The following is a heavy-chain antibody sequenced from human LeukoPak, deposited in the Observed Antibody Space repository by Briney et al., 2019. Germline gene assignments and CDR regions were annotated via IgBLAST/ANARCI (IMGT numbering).Heavy chain of an antibody. CDR2: IYYSGNT. V-gene: IGHV4-59*12. J-gene: IGHJ5*02. Sequence: SETLSLTCTVSGGSISSYYWSWIRQPPGKGLEWIGYIYYSGNTNYNPSLKSRVTISVDTSKNQFSLKLSSVTAADTAVYYCARDPTVTVNWFDPWGQGTLVTVSS. CDR1: GGSISSYY. CDR3: ARDPTVTVNWFDP. D-gene: IGHD4-11*01.